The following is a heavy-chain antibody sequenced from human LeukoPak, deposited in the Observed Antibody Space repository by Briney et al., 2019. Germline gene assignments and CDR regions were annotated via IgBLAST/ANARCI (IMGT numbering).Heavy chain of an antibody. CDR3: ARETVPAIAAPRGLNY. CDR2: INPSSGGT. Sequence: ASVKVSCKASGYTFTGYYMHWVRQAPGQGLEWMGWINPSSGGTNYAQKFQGRVTMTRDTSISTAYMELSRLRSDDTAVYYCARETVPAIAAPRGLNYWGQGTLVAVSS. CDR1: GYTFTGYY. V-gene: IGHV1-2*02. J-gene: IGHJ4*02. D-gene: IGHD6-13*01.